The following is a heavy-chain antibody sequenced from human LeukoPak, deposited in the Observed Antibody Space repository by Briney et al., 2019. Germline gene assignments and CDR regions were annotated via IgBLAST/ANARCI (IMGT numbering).Heavy chain of an antibody. D-gene: IGHD6-19*01. Sequence: AGGSLRLSCAASGFTFDDYAMHWVRQAPGKGLEWVSGISWNSGSIGYADSVKGRFTISRDNAKNSLYLQMNSLRAEDMALYYCAKDRSSGWQFDAFDIWGQGTMVTVSS. CDR3: AKDRSSGWQFDAFDI. J-gene: IGHJ3*02. CDR2: ISWNSGSI. CDR1: GFTFDDYA. V-gene: IGHV3-9*03.